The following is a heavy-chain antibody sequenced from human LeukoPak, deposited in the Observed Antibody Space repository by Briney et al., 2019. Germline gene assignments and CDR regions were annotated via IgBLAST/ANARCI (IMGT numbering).Heavy chain of an antibody. Sequence: GASVKVSCKASGGTFSSYAISWVRQAPGQGLEWMGRIIPIFGTANYAQKFQGRVTITTDESTSTAYMELSSLRSEDTAVYYCARYHPSLGYCSGGSWPGRYYYYYMDVWGKGTTVTVSS. CDR1: GGTFSSYA. V-gene: IGHV1-69*05. CDR3: ARYHPSLGYCSGGSWPGRYYYYYMDV. D-gene: IGHD2-15*01. J-gene: IGHJ6*03. CDR2: IIPIFGTA.